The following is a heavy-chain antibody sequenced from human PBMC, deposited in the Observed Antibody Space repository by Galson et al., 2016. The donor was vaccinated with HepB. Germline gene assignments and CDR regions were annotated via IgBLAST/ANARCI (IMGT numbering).Heavy chain of an antibody. Sequence: SLRLSCAASGFTFSGAWMTWVRQTPGKGLEWVGRIRSNKDGGTADYAAPVKGRFTISRDDSKNTLYLQMNSLKTEDTGVYYCATDDLHNYDFWTGYPYCFDYWGPGTLVTVSS. CDR1: GFTFSGAW. CDR2: IRSNKDGGTA. J-gene: IGHJ4*02. CDR3: ATDDLHNYDFWTGYPYCFDY. D-gene: IGHD3-3*01. V-gene: IGHV3-15*01.